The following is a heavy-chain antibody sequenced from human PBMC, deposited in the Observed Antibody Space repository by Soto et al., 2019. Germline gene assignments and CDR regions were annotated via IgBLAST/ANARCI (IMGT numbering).Heavy chain of an antibody. V-gene: IGHV3-30*18. CDR2: ISYDGSNK. D-gene: IGHD6-19*01. CDR3: AKDRRPYVAVAGTETIDY. Sequence: GGSLRLSCAASGFTFSSYGMHLVRQAPGKGLEWVAVISYDGSNKYYADSVKGRFTISRDNSKNTLYLQMNSLRAEDTAVYYCAKDRRPYVAVAGTETIDYWGQGTLVTVSS. CDR1: GFTFSSYG. J-gene: IGHJ4*02.